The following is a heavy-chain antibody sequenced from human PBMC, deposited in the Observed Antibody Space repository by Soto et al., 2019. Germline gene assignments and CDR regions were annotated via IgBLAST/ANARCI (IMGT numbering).Heavy chain of an antibody. Sequence: GGSLRLSCAASGFTFSSYGMHWVRQAPGKGLEWVAVIWYDGSNKYYADSVKGRFTISRDNSKNTLYLQMNSLRAEDTAVYYCARDLKRQQHPYYYYGMDVWGQGTTVTVSS. CDR1: GFTFSSYG. V-gene: IGHV3-33*01. CDR2: IWYDGSNK. D-gene: IGHD6-13*01. J-gene: IGHJ6*02. CDR3: ARDLKRQQHPYYYYGMDV.